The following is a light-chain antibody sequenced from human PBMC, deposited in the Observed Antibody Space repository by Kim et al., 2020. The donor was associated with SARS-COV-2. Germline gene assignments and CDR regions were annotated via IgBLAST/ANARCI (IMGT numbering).Light chain of an antibody. J-gene: IGKJ4*01. CDR1: QSVSSY. CDR3: QQRSNWPRLT. Sequence: SPGERATLSCRASQSVSSYLAWYQQKPGQAPRLLIYDASNRATGIPARFSGSGSGIDFTLTISSLEPEDFAVYYCQQRSNWPRLTFGGGTKVDIK. V-gene: IGKV3-11*01. CDR2: DAS.